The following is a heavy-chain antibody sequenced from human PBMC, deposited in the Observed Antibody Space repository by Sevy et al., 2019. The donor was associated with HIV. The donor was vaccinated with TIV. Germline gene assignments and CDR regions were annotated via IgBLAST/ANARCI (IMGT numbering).Heavy chain of an antibody. D-gene: IGHD2-21*01. CDR3: ARNSLFRTFFDP. V-gene: IGHV2-5*01. CDR1: GFSLSSSGAG. Sequence: SGPTLVNPTQTLTLTCTFSGFSLSSSGAGVGWIRQPPGKALEWLALIYWNDDKRYSPSLKSRLTITKDPSKNQVVLTLTNLDPVDTATYYCARNSLFRTFFDPWGQGTLVTVSS. CDR2: IYWNDDK. J-gene: IGHJ5*02.